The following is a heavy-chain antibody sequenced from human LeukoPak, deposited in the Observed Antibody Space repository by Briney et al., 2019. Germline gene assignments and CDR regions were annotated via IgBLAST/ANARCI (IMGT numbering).Heavy chain of an antibody. Sequence: SETLSLTCTVSGASISTYYWSWIRQPPGRRLEWTGYIYSSGSTSSNPSLRSRVTISIDSSQIQFSLRLSSVTAADTAIYYCARSVVTYYGSKNSLWPDAFDFRGHGTVVTVSS. CDR1: GASISTYY. CDR3: ARSVVTYYGSKNSLWPDAFDF. J-gene: IGHJ3*01. CDR2: IYSSGST. V-gene: IGHV4-4*09. D-gene: IGHD3-10*01.